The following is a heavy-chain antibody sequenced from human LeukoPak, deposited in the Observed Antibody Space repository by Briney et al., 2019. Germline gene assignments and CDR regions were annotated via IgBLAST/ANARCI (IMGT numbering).Heavy chain of an antibody. CDR3: ARHALAARRPDYYCYYIDV. Sequence: ASVRVSCKASGYTFTGYYMHWVRQAPGQGLEWMGWINPNSGGTNYAQKFQGRVTMTRDTSISTAYMELSRLRSDDTAVYYCARHALAARRPDYYCYYIDVWGKGTTVTVSS. CDR2: INPNSGGT. V-gene: IGHV1-2*02. J-gene: IGHJ6*03. D-gene: IGHD6-6*01. CDR1: GYTFTGYY.